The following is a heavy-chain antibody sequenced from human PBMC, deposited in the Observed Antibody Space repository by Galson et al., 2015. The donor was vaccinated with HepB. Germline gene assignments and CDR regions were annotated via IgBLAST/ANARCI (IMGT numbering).Heavy chain of an antibody. V-gene: IGHV4-4*09. Sequence: ETLSLPCTVSGASVHGSYWHWIRQSPGKALQLIGYMLNTGSTTYHSSFESRVTISMDRSRNRFSRKLTSVTAADTAVYYCARGYSRSGSYIDYWGQGTPVTVSS. D-gene: IGHD3-10*01. CDR1: GASVHGSY. CDR2: MLNTGST. J-gene: IGHJ4*02. CDR3: ARGYSRSGSYIDY.